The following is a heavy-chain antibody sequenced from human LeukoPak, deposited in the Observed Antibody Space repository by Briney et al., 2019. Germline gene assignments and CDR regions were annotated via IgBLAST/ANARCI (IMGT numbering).Heavy chain of an antibody. J-gene: IGHJ4*02. Sequence: PGGSLRLSCAASGFTFSSYAMHGVRQALGKGLEWVAVISYDGSNEYYADSVKGRFTISRDNSKNTLYLQMNSLRAEDTAVYNCAREYSSSWRRFDYWGQGTLVTVSS. CDR1: GFTFSSYA. V-gene: IGHV3-30*04. CDR3: AREYSSSWRRFDY. CDR2: ISYDGSNE. D-gene: IGHD6-13*01.